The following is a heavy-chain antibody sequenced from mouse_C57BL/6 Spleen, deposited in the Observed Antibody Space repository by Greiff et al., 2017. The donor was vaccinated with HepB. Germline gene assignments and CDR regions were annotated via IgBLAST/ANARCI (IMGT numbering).Heavy chain of an antibody. CDR2: IYPGSGST. J-gene: IGHJ4*01. CDR1: GYTFTSYW. Sequence: QVHVKQSGAELVKPGASVKMSCKASGYTFTSYWITWVKQRPGQGLEWIGDIYPGSGSTNYNEKFKSKATLTVDTSSSTAYMQLSSLTSEDSAVYYCARERKTAQARYAMDYWGQGTSVTVSS. CDR3: ARERKTAQARYAMDY. D-gene: IGHD3-2*02. V-gene: IGHV1-55*01.